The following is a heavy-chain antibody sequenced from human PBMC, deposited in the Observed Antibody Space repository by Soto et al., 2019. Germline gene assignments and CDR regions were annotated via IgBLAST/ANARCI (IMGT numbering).Heavy chain of an antibody. CDR2: INWKSDI. CDR3: GAWDSSNNP. Sequence: GGSLRLSCAASGFTVSSNYMSWVRQAPGKGLEWVSGINWKSDIGYADSVKGRFTISRDNAENSLYLQMNSLRAEDTALYFCGAWDSSNNPWGQGTLVTVSS. D-gene: IGHD1-26*01. V-gene: IGHV3-53*05. J-gene: IGHJ5*02. CDR1: GFTVSSNY.